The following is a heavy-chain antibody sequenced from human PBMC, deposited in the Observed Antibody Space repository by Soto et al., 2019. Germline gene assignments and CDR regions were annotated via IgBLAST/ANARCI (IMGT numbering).Heavy chain of an antibody. D-gene: IGHD3-22*01. Sequence: HPGGSLRLSCAASGFTFSSYGVHWVRQAPGKGLEWVAVIWYDGSNKYYADSVKGRFTISRDNSKNTLYLQMNSLRAEDTAVYYCARDWYYYDSSGYSNWFDPWGQGTLVTVSS. CDR3: ARDWYYYDSSGYSNWFDP. CDR2: IWYDGSNK. CDR1: GFTFSSYG. V-gene: IGHV3-33*01. J-gene: IGHJ5*02.